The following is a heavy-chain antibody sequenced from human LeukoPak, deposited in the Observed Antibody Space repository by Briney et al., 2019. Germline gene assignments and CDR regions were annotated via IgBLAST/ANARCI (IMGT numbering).Heavy chain of an antibody. CDR1: GFTFSSYA. CDR3: AKTTVTTPYNWFDP. V-gene: IGHV3-30-3*01. J-gene: IGHJ5*02. Sequence: GGSLRLSCAASGFTFSSYAMHWVRQAPGKGLEWVAVISYDGSNKYYADSVKGRFTISRDNSKNTLYLQMNSLRAEDTAVYYCAKTTVTTPYNWFDPWGQGTLVTVSS. CDR2: ISYDGSNK. D-gene: IGHD4-11*01.